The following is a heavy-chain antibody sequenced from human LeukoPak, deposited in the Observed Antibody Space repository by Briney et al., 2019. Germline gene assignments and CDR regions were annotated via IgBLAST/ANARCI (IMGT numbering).Heavy chain of an antibody. J-gene: IGHJ4*02. CDR1: GFTFRNFW. CDR2: IHPEGDEK. D-gene: IGHD1-1*01. V-gene: IGHV3-7*04. Sequence: GGSLRLSCAASGFTFRNFWMSWVRQAPGRGLEWVANIHPEGDEKYHVESVKGRFTISRDNAKNSLFLQMNGLRVEDTAVYYCARGDDFSGDHWGQGTLVTVSS. CDR3: ARGDDFSGDH.